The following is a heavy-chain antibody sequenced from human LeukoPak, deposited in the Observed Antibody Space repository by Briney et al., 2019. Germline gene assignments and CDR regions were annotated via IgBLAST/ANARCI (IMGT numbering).Heavy chain of an antibody. D-gene: IGHD1-1*01. CDR3: VTATGY. CDR2: ISTKTGNP. J-gene: IGHJ4*02. CDR1: GYTFTNYS. Sequence: GASVKVSCKASGYTFTNYSINWVRQAPGQGLVWLGWISTKTGNPRYAQAFTGHFVFSLGTSVTSAYLQITSLKADDTAVYYCVTATGYWGQGTQVTVSS. V-gene: IGHV7-4-1*02.